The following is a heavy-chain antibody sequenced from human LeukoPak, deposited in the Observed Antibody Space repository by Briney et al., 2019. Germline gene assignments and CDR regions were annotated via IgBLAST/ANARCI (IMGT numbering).Heavy chain of an antibody. CDR2: IIPIFGTA. Sequence: ASVKVSCKASGGTFSSCAISWVRQAPGQGLEWMGGIIPIFGTANYAQKFQGRVTITADESTSTAYMELSSLRSEDTAVYYCAREQVDTSYYFDYWGQGTLVTVSS. CDR1: GGTFSSCA. CDR3: AREQVDTSYYFDY. V-gene: IGHV1-69*13. D-gene: IGHD2-2*01. J-gene: IGHJ4*02.